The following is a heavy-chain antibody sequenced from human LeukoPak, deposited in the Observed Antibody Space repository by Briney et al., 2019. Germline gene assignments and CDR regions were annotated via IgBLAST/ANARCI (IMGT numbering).Heavy chain of an antibody. J-gene: IGHJ4*02. Sequence: GGSLRLSCAASGFTFSSYGMSWVRQAPGKGLEWVSAISGSGGSTYYADSVKGRFTTSRDNSKNTLYLQMNSLRAEDTAVYYCAIGYPGYYFDYWGQGTLVTVSS. CDR3: AIGYPGYYFDY. CDR2: ISGSGGST. D-gene: IGHD3-16*02. CDR1: GFTFSSYG. V-gene: IGHV3-23*01.